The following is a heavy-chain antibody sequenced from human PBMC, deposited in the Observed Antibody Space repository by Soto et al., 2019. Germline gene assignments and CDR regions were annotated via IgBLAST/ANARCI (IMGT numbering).Heavy chain of an antibody. Sequence: GGSLRLSCAASGFTFSSYGMHWVRQAPGKGLEWVAVISYDGSNKYYADSVKGRFAISRDNSKNTLYLQMNSLRAEDTAVYYCAKDPGYCGGDCYTLFDYWGQGTLVTVSS. D-gene: IGHD2-21*02. CDR3: AKDPGYCGGDCYTLFDY. J-gene: IGHJ4*02. CDR2: ISYDGSNK. CDR1: GFTFSSYG. V-gene: IGHV3-30*18.